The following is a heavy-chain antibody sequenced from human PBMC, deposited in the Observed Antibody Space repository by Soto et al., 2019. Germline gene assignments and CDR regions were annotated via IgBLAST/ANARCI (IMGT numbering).Heavy chain of an antibody. CDR3: ERVASDYINSADH. J-gene: IGHJ4*02. CDR1: GFIFNAYA. V-gene: IGHV3-23*01. D-gene: IGHD4-4*01. Sequence: EVQLLESGGGLVQPGGSLRLSCAASGFIFNAYAMTWVRQAPGKGLEWVSAIGGSGGNTYYAASVKCRFTISRDNSKDTVDLEMNRLRVDDTAVYFCERVASDYINSADHWGQGILVTVSS. CDR2: IGGSGGNT.